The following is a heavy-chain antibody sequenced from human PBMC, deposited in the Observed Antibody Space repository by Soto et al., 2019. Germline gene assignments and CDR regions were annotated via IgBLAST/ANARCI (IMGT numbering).Heavy chain of an antibody. CDR2: ISAYNGNT. Sequence: ASVKVSCKASGYTFTSYGISWVRQAPGQGLEWMGWISAYNGNTNYAQKLQGRVTMTTDTSTSTAYMELRSLRSDDTAVYYCARDANYDFWSGYYWGPYYYYYYGMDVWGQGTKVTSP. D-gene: IGHD3-3*01. V-gene: IGHV1-18*04. J-gene: IGHJ6*02. CDR3: ARDANYDFWSGYYWGPYYYYYYGMDV. CDR1: GYTFTSYG.